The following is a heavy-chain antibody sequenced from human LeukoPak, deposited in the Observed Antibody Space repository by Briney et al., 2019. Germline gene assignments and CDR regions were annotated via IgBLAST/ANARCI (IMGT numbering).Heavy chain of an antibody. D-gene: IGHD1-26*01. V-gene: IGHV3-21*01. CDR2: ISSSGNYV. CDR3: AREQVGALDY. CDR1: GFTFSSYS. J-gene: IGHJ4*02. Sequence: GGFLRLSCGASGFTFSSYSMNWVRQAPGKGREWVSSISSSGNYVYYADSVKGRFTISRDNAKNSLYLQMNSLRAEDTAVYYCAREQVGALDYWGQGALVTVSS.